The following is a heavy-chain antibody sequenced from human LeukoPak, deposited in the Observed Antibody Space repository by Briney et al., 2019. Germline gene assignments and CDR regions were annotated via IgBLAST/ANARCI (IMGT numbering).Heavy chain of an antibody. CDR2: INPSGGST. Sequence: ASVKVSCKASGYTFTSYYMHWVRQAPGQGLEWMGIINPSGGSTNYAQKFQGRVTMTRDTSTSTVYMELSSLRSEDTAVYYCARQARELHLSERAPFDYWGQGTLVTVSS. J-gene: IGHJ4*02. CDR1: GYTFTSYY. D-gene: IGHD1-7*01. V-gene: IGHV1-46*01. CDR3: ARQARELHLSERAPFDY.